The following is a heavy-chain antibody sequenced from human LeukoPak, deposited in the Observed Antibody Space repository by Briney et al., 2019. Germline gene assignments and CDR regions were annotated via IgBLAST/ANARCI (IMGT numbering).Heavy chain of an antibody. CDR3: ARLRRNNDNSGYYYYYDY. J-gene: IGHJ4*02. D-gene: IGHD3-22*01. CDR2: ITPTSSYI. CDR1: GLTFSSYS. Sequence: GGSLRLSCAASGLTFSSYSFNWVRQAPGKGLEWVSSITPTSSYIYYADSVKGRFTISRDNAKNSLYLQMNSLRAEDTAVYYCARLRRNNDNSGYYYYYDYWGQRTLVTVSS. V-gene: IGHV3-21*01.